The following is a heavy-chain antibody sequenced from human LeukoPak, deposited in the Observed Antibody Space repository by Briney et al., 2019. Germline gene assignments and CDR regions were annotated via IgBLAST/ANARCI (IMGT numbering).Heavy chain of an antibody. Sequence: GGSLRLSCAASGFTFSSYSMNWVRQSPGKGLEWVSGISGSGDSTYYADSVKGRFTVSRDNSKNTLYLQMNSLTAADTAVYFCAKALGDWPTTLDYWGRGTLVTVSS. CDR3: AKALGDWPTTLDY. CDR2: ISGSGDST. V-gene: IGHV3-23*01. D-gene: IGHD3-16*01. J-gene: IGHJ4*02. CDR1: GFTFSSYS.